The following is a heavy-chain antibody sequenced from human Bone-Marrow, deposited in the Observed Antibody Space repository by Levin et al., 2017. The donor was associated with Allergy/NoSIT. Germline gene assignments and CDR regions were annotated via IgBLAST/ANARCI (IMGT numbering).Heavy chain of an antibody. V-gene: IGHV3-7*01. J-gene: IGHJ4*02. CDR1: GLTFSNYW. D-gene: IGHD1-26*01. Sequence: GGSLRLSCVVSGLTFSNYWMTWARQASGKGLEWVASINEDGSDKYYVDSVKGRFTISRDNAKNSLYLQMNNRRVEDTAVYYCAKQISREGYWGQGTLVTVSS. CDR2: INEDGSDK. CDR3: AKQISREGY.